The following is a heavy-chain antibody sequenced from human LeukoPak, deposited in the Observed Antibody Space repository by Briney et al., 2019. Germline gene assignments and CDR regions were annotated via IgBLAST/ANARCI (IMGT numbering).Heavy chain of an antibody. CDR2: INQDGTEK. CDR3: AKDLGYLVPDAFDI. Sequence: PGGSLRLSCAASGFTFTTYWMSWVRQLPGKGLEWVANINQDGTEKYYVDSVKGRFTISRDNAKNSLDLQMNSLRAEDTAVYYCAKDLGYLVPDAFDIWGQGTMVTVSS. V-gene: IGHV3-7*03. J-gene: IGHJ3*02. D-gene: IGHD2-21*01. CDR1: GFTFTTYW.